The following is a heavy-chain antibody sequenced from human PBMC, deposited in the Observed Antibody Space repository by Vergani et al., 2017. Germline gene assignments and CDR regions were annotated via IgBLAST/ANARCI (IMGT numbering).Heavy chain of an antibody. D-gene: IGHD6-19*01. CDR2: INHSGST. J-gene: IGHJ5*02. V-gene: IGHV4-34*01. Sequence: QVQLQQWGAGLLKPSETLSLTCAVYCGSFSGYYWRWIRQPPGKGLEWIGEINHSGSTNYNPSLKSRVTISVDTSKNQFSLTLTSVTAADTAVYYCASDTHSGQRADRWGQGILVTVTS. CDR1: CGSFSGYY. CDR3: ASDTHSGQRADR.